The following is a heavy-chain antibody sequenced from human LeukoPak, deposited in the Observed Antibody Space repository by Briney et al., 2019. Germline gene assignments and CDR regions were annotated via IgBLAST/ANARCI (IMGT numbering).Heavy chain of an antibody. CDR2: IYYSGST. CDR3: ADRRGYYGAFDI. J-gene: IGHJ3*02. V-gene: IGHV4-39*01. D-gene: IGHD3-22*01. Sequence: SETLSLTCTVSGGSISSSSYYWGWIRQPPGKGLEWIGSIYYSGSTYYNPSLKSRVTISVDTSKHQFSLKLSSVTAADTAVYYCADRRGYYGAFDIWGQGTMVTVSS. CDR1: GGSISSSSYY.